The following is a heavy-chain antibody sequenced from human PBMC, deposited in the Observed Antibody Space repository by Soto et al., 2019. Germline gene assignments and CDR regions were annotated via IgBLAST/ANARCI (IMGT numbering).Heavy chain of an antibody. J-gene: IGHJ4*02. V-gene: IGHV3-74*01. CDR2: ITSDGIET. CDR3: AKGWFHCIDL. D-gene: IGHD2-15*01. CDR1: GFPFTISW. Sequence: PGGSLRLSCATSGFPFTISWMHWVRQVPGKPLEWVSRITSDGIETIYADSVKGRFTISRDNAESTVYLQMNSLRAEDSGIYYCAKGWFHCIDLWGQGT.